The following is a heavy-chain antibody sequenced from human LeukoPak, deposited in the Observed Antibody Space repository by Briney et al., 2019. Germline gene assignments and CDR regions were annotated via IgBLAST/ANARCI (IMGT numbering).Heavy chain of an antibody. CDR1: GFTLSNYW. CDR3: TRNEI. Sequence: GGSLRLSSAASGFTLSNYWMGWVRQVPRKGLEWVASINRDGGEKHYVESVEGRFTISRDNAKNSLYLQMNSLKAEDTAVYFCTRNEIWGQGTLVTVSS. CDR2: INRDGGEK. J-gene: IGHJ4*02. V-gene: IGHV3-7*01.